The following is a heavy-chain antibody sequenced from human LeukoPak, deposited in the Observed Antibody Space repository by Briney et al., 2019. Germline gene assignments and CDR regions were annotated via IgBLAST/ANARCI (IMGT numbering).Heavy chain of an antibody. D-gene: IGHD6-13*01. CDR3: AKDAGSWSHFQY. CDR2: IKSDGSDK. J-gene: IGHJ4*02. CDR1: GFTFSSYW. Sequence: PGGSLRLSCAASGFTFSSYWMSWVRQAPGKGLEWVAIIKSDGSDKHSVDSVRGRFTISRDESKDTVYLQMNSLRLEDTAVYYCAKDAGSWSHFQYWGQGTLVTVSS. V-gene: IGHV3-7*01.